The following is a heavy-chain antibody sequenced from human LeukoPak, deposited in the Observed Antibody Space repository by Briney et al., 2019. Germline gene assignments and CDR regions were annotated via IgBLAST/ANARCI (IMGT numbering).Heavy chain of an antibody. CDR2: MNPNSGNT. J-gene: IGHJ6*03. D-gene: IGHD4-23*01. V-gene: IGHV1-8*02. CDR1: GYTFTSYA. CDR3: ARHDYGGNSGLYYYYYMDV. Sequence: VASVKVSCKASGYTFTSYAMNWVRQAPGQGLEWMGWMNPNSGNTGYAQKFQGRVTMTRNTSISTAYMELSSLRSEDTAVYYCARHDYGGNSGLYYYYYMDVWGKGTTVTISS.